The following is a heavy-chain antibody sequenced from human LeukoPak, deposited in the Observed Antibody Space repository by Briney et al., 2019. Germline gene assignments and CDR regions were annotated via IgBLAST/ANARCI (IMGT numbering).Heavy chain of an antibody. CDR1: EYSFTAFY. J-gene: IGHJ5*02. CDR3: ARGHSSKAAASWGYLDT. D-gene: IGHD6-13*01. CDR2: INPNTGGT. V-gene: IGHV1-2*02. Sequence: ASVKVPCKASEYSFTAFYLHWVRQVPGQGLEWMGWINPNTGGTNYAQKFQGRVTVTRDTSITTVYMDVTSLTSDDTAVYYCARGHSSKAAASWGYLDTWGQGTLVTVSS.